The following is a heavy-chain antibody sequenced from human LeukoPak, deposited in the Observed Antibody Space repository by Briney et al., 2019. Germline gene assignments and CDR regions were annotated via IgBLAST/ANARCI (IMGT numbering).Heavy chain of an antibody. J-gene: IGHJ4*02. CDR2: ISHDGENK. Sequence: GGSLRLSCAASGFTINKYGIHWVRQAPGKGLEWVALISHDGENKFYADSVRGRFTISRDNSKNTVYLQMGSLRAEDTSLYYCATITGSPDYWGQGSLVTVCS. CDR3: ATITGSPDY. D-gene: IGHD1-1*01. CDR1: GFTINKYG. V-gene: IGHV3-30*02.